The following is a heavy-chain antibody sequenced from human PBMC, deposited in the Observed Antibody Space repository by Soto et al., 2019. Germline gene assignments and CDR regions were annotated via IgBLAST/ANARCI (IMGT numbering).Heavy chain of an antibody. CDR1: GFIFSDYW. D-gene: IGHD2-2*01. Sequence: PGGSLRLSCAASGFIFSDYWMSWVRQAPGKGPEWVANIKFDGSEKQYVDSVRGRFTISRDNSRNSLFLQTNSLRAGDTAVYYCVKDGGYCSSSTCYSPRNHYFDSWGQGTLVTVSS. V-gene: IGHV3-7*03. J-gene: IGHJ4*02. CDR2: IKFDGSEK. CDR3: VKDGGYCSSSTCYSPRNHYFDS.